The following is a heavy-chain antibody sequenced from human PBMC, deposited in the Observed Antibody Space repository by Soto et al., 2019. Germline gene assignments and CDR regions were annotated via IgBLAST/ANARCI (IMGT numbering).Heavy chain of an antibody. J-gene: IGHJ4*02. V-gene: IGHV3-33*01. CDR3: ARDGVGGTVFFGYLDY. CDR2: IRFDGSNI. CDR1: EIIFSGYG. D-gene: IGHD1-26*01. Sequence: QVQLVESGGGVVQPGRSLRLSCAVSEIIFSGYGMHWVRQAPGKGLEWVAVIRFDGSNIHYADSVKSRFTISRDNSKNTLYLQMASLRAEDTAVYYCARDGVGGTVFFGYLDYWGQGALVTVSS.